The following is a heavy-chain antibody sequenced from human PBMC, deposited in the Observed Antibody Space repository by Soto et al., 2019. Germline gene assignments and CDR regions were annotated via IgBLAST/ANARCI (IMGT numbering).Heavy chain of an antibody. CDR2: IYSGGST. Sequence: GGSLRLSCAASGFTVSSNYMSWVRQAPGKGLEWVSVIYSGGSTYYADSVKGRFTISRDNSKNTLYLQMNSLRAEDTAVYYCARPPPGGYCSGGSCFEPPYYYYYMDVWGKGTTVTAP. D-gene: IGHD2-15*01. V-gene: IGHV3-66*04. CDR3: ARPPPGGYCSGGSCFEPPYYYYYMDV. J-gene: IGHJ6*03. CDR1: GFTVSSNY.